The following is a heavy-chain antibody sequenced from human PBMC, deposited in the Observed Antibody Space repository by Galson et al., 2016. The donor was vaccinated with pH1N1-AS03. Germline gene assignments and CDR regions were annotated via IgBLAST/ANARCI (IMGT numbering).Heavy chain of an antibody. D-gene: IGHD2-15*01. V-gene: IGHV1-18*04. CDR1: GYTFPNFG. CDR3: ARAAPFDP. Sequence: SVKVSCKASGYTFPNFGMSWVRQAPGQGLEWMGWISPYHGNTQYAQRLEGRVTMTTDTSTNTAYLELRSLTYEDTAVYHCARAAPFDPWGHGTLVIVSS. CDR2: ISPYHGNT. J-gene: IGHJ5*02.